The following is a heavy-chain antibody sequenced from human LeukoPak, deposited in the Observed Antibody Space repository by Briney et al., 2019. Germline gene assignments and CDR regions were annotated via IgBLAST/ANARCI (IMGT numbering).Heavy chain of an antibody. Sequence: PSETLSLTCTVSGGSISNYYWTWIRQPPGKGLEWIGYIYYSGSTNYNPSLKSRVTISVDTSKNQFSLKLSSVTAADTAVYYCAREGAGYSSGWYNYYYGMDVWGQGTTATVSS. D-gene: IGHD6-19*01. CDR3: AREGAGYSSGWYNYYYGMDV. J-gene: IGHJ6*02. CDR2: IYYSGST. CDR1: GGSISNYY. V-gene: IGHV4-59*01.